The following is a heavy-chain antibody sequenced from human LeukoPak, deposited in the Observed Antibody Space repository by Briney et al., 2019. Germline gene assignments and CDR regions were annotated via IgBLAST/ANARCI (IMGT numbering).Heavy chain of an antibody. CDR2: IWYDGSNK. CDR3: AKPRGYSYGPFDY. V-gene: IGHV3-33*06. J-gene: IGHJ4*02. Sequence: GGSLRLSCGASGFTFSSYGMHWVRQAPGKGLEWVAVIWYDGSNKYYADSVKGRFTISRDNSKNTLYLQMNSLRAEDTAVYYCAKPRGYSYGPFDYWGQGTLVTVSS. D-gene: IGHD5-18*01. CDR1: GFTFSSYG.